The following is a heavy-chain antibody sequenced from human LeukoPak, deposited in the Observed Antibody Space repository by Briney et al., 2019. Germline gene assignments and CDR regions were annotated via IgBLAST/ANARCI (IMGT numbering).Heavy chain of an antibody. CDR3: ARDRAFPNDVFDI. J-gene: IGHJ3*02. CDR2: IHGTDGRT. V-gene: IGHV3-23*01. Sequence: GGSLRLSCAASGFTFSNYAMSWVRQAPGKGLEWVSAIHGTDGRTLYPDSVKGRCTISRDNSRNTLYLQLNSLRAEDTAVYYCARDRAFPNDVFDIWGQGTMVSVSS. CDR1: GFTFSNYA. D-gene: IGHD2/OR15-2a*01.